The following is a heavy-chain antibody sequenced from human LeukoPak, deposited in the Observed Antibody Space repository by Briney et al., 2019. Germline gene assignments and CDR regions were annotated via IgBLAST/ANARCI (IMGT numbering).Heavy chain of an antibody. J-gene: IGHJ3*01. CDR2: ISAYEYGT. CDR3: AAALKWFAPEGFDV. Sequence: ASLKVSCMASGHSFTSYAITWVRQAPAQGLEWMPCISAYEYGTKYAEKLQGRVTMPRDNSTSTVYMELMSLRPEDTAVYYCAAALKWFAPEGFDVWGQGTMVTVSS. D-gene: IGHD2-8*01. V-gene: IGHV1-18*04. CDR1: GHSFTSYA.